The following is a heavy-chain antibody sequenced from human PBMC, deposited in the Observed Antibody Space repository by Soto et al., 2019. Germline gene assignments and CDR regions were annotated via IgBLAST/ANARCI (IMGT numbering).Heavy chain of an antibody. CDR2: ISAYNGNT. D-gene: IGHD1-26*01. J-gene: IGHJ6*02. CDR3: ARDLGSGRYYYYYGMDV. CDR1: GYTFTSYG. Sequence: ASVKVSCKASGYTFTSYGISWVRQAPGQGLEWMGWISAYNGNTNYAQKLQGRVTMTTDTSTSTACMELRSLRSDDTDVYYCARDLGSGRYYYYYGMDVWGQGTTVTVSS. V-gene: IGHV1-18*01.